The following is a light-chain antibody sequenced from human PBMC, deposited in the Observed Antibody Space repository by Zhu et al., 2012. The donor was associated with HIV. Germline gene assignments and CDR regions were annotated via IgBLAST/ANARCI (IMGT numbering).Light chain of an antibody. CDR3: QQYNNYRYT. V-gene: IGKV1-5*03. J-gene: IGKJ2*01. Sequence: IQMTPSPSTLSASVGDRVTITCRASQFIDNWLAWYQQKPGKAPKVLIYKASNLRSGVPSRFSGSGSGTEFTLTISSLQPDDFATYYCQQYNNYRYTFGQGTKLEMK. CDR2: KAS. CDR1: QFIDNW.